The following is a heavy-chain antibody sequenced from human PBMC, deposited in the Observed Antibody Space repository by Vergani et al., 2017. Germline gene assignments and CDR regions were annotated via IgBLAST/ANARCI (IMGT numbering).Heavy chain of an antibody. V-gene: IGHV4-59*01. Sequence: QVQLQESGPGLVKPSETLSLTCTVSGGSISSYYWSWIRQPPGEGLEWIGYIFYSGSTTYNPSLKSRVTISVDTSKNQFSLKLSAVTAADTAVYYCSRNPYCGGDCYSDAFDIWGQGTMVTVSS. CDR2: IFYSGST. D-gene: IGHD2-21*02. CDR3: SRNPYCGGDCYSDAFDI. CDR1: GGSISSYY. J-gene: IGHJ3*02.